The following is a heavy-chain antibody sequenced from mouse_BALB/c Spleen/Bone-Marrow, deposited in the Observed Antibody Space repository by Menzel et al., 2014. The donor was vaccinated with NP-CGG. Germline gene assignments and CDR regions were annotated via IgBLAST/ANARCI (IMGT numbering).Heavy chain of an antibody. J-gene: IGHJ4*01. Sequence: VKLQESGAEPAKPGASVKTSCKASGYTFTRYWMHWVKQRPGQGLEWIGYINPSTGDTEYNQKFKDKATLTADMSSSTAYMQLSSLTSEDSAVYYCARGNYEAMDSWGQGTSVTVSS. CDR1: GYTFTRYW. CDR2: INPSTGDT. CDR3: ARGNYEAMDS. D-gene: IGHD2-1*01. V-gene: IGHV1-7*01.